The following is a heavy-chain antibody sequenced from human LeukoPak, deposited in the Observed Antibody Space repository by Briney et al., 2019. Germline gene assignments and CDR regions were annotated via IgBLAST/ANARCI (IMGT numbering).Heavy chain of an antibody. Sequence: SETLSLTCAVYGGSSSGYYWSWIRQPPGKGLEWIGEINHSGSTNYNPSLKSRVTISVDTSKDQFSLKLSSVTAADTAVYYCAEGVDGYNAYFDYWGQGTLVTVSS. J-gene: IGHJ4*02. V-gene: IGHV4-34*01. CDR2: INHSGST. D-gene: IGHD5-24*01. CDR1: GGSSSGYY. CDR3: AEGVDGYNAYFDY.